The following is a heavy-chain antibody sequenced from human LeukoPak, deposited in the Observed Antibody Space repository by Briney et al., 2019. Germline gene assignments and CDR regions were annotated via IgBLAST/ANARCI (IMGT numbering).Heavy chain of an antibody. CDR2: IYYSGST. Sequence: SETLSLTCTVSGGSISSGGYYWSWIRQHPGKGLEWIGYIYYSGSTYYNPSLKSRVTISVDTSKNQFSLKLSSVTAADTAIYYCARAGERGYNGYDDAFDIWGQGTMVTVSS. V-gene: IGHV4-31*03. D-gene: IGHD5-12*01. CDR1: GGSISSGGYY. CDR3: ARAGERGYNGYDDAFDI. J-gene: IGHJ3*02.